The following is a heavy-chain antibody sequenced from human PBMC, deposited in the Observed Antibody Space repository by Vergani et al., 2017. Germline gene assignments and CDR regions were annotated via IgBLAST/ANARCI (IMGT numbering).Heavy chain of an antibody. CDR3: AKHGPTSGFIDY. CDR2: ISYDGSNK. J-gene: IGHJ4*02. CDR1: GFTFSSYG. Sequence: QVQLVESGGGVVQPGRSLRLSCAASGFTFSSYGMHWVRQAPGKGLEWVAVISYDGSNKYYADSMKGRFTISRDNSKNTLYLQMNSLRAEDTAVYYCAKHGPTSGFIDYWGQGTLVTVSS. D-gene: IGHD6-19*01. V-gene: IGHV3-30*18.